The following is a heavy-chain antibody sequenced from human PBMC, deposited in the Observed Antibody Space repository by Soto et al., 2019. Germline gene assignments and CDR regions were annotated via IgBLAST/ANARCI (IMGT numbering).Heavy chain of an antibody. D-gene: IGHD4-4*01. V-gene: IGHV1-46*04. CDR2: IDPNDAST. J-gene: IGHJ6*02. Sequence: ASVKVSCKASGSTFTDHYIHWVRQAPGLGLEWLGLIDPNDASTTYAQRLRGRVTITRVTFTSTVYMVLSGLTADDAAMYYCGTEKKRVYSNSIPTLGFYGMNVWGQGTRVTVSS. CDR3: GTEKKRVYSNSIPTLGFYGMNV. CDR1: GSTFTDHY.